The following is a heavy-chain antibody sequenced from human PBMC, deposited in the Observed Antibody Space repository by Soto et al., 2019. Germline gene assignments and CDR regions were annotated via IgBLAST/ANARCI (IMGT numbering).Heavy chain of an antibody. D-gene: IGHD3-9*01. CDR1: GFSLSTSGVG. CDR3: AHAQPVRYYDILTGPFDY. Sequence: SGPTLVNPTQTLTLTCTFSGFSLSTSGVGVGWNRQPPGKALDCFALIFWVVDKRYSPFLKSRLTITKDTSKNQLVFTMTNMDPVDTATFYFAHAQPVRYYDILTGPFDYWGQGTLVTVSS. V-gene: IGHV2-5*02. CDR2: IFWVVDK. J-gene: IGHJ4*02.